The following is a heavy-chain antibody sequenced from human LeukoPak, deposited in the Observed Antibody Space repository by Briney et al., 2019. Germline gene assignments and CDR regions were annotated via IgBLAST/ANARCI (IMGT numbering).Heavy chain of an antibody. CDR1: GFMPSNYW. Sequence: GGSLRLSCAASGFMPSNYWMSWVRQAPGKGLEWVAYINQDGSEKYQVAVVKGRFTISRDNAKNSLYLRMNSLRAEDTAVYYCARGLDAFDIWGQGTMVTVSS. J-gene: IGHJ3*02. CDR2: INQDGSEK. CDR3: ARGLDAFDI. V-gene: IGHV3-7*03.